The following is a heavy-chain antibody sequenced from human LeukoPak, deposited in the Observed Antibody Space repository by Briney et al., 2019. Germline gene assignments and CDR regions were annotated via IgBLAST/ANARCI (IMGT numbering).Heavy chain of an antibody. CDR3: ARGRYIYGYLRCYYYMDV. CDR1: GGSFSGYY. D-gene: IGHD5-18*01. V-gene: IGHV4-34*01. Sequence: SETLSLTCAVYGGSFSGYYWSWIRQPPGKGLEWIGEINHSGSTNYNPSLKSRVTISVDTSKNQFSLKLSSVTAADTAVYYCARGRYIYGYLRCYYYMDVWGKGTTVTVSS. J-gene: IGHJ6*03. CDR2: INHSGST.